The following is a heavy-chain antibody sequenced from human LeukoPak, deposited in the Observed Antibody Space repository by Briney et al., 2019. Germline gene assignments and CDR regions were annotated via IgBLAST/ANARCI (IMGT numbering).Heavy chain of an antibody. Sequence: ASVKVSCKASGYSFTNCGISWVRQAPGQGLEWMGWISGFNGNANFASKLQDRVTLTTDASTSTAYMELRSLRSDDTAVYYCARDERSAAAGSAYYLDSWGQGTLVTVSS. J-gene: IGHJ4*02. CDR3: ARDERSAAAGSAYYLDS. V-gene: IGHV1-18*01. CDR1: GYSFTNCG. D-gene: IGHD6-13*01. CDR2: ISGFNGNA.